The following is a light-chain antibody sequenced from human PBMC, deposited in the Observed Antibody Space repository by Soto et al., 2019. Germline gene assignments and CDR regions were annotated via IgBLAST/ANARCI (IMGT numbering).Light chain of an antibody. CDR2: DVG. J-gene: IGLJ1*01. CDR3: CSYTTTGTRV. Sequence: LTQPASVSGSPGQSITISCTGTSSDVGYYNYVSWYQQHPAKAPKLIIYDVGRRPSGVSDRFSGSKSGNTASLTISGLQPEDEADYYCCSYTTTGTRVFGTGTKVTVL. V-gene: IGLV2-14*03. CDR1: SSDVGYYNY.